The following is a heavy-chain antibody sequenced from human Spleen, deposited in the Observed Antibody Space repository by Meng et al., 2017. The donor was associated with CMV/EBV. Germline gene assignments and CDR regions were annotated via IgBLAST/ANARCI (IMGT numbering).Heavy chain of an antibody. V-gene: IGHV3-7*01. CDR1: GFAFSSFW. J-gene: IGHJ4*02. Sequence: GGSLRLSCEASGFAFSSFWMSWVRQAPGKGPEWVANINQNGREEYYVDSVRGRFTISRDNAKNSLYLQMNSLRAEDTAVYYCARDRCSSTSCYTEQHTDFDYWGQGTLVTVSS. D-gene: IGHD2-2*02. CDR3: ARDRCSSTSCYTEQHTDFDY. CDR2: INQNGREE.